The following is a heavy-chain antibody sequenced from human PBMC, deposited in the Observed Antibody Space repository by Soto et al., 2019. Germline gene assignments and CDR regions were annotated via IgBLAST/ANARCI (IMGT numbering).Heavy chain of an antibody. V-gene: IGHV1-18*01. J-gene: IGHJ4*02. CDR2: ISAYNGNT. CDR3: ARPYDFWSGSGPFDY. CDR1: GYTFTSYG. Sequence: GASVKVSCKASGYTFTSYGISWLRQAPGQGLEWMGWISAYNGNTNYAQKLQGRVTMTTDTSTSTAYMELRSLRSDDTAVYYCARPYDFWSGSGPFDYWGQGTLVTVSS. D-gene: IGHD3-3*01.